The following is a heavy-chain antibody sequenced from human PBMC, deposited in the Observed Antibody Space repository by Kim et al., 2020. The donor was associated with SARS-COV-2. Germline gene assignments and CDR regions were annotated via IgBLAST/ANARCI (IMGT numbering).Heavy chain of an antibody. CDR1: GFTFSSYA. J-gene: IGHJ4*02. CDR2: ISYDGSNK. D-gene: IGHD3-10*01. CDR3: ARTTSGSYWGTFDY. V-gene: IGHV3-30*04. Sequence: GGSLRLSCAASGFTFSSYAMHGVRQAPGKGLEWVAVISYDGSNKYYADSVKGRFTISRDNSKNTLYLQMNILRAEDTAVYYCARTTSGSYWGTFDYWGQGTLVTVSS.